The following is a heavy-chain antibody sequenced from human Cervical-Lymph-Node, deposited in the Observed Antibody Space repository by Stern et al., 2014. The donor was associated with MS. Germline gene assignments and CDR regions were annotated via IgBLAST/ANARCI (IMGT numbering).Heavy chain of an antibody. V-gene: IGHV1-69*01. Sequence: VKLLESGPEVKRPGSSVKVSCKAAGDTFDSYGISWVRQAPRQGLEWMGGLFPFFGTPIYAQKFQGRVTMTADESTTTAYMDLTSLSVEDTAVYYCATSTYGLVHWGQGTLATVSS. CDR2: LFPFFGTP. CDR3: ATSTYGLVH. D-gene: IGHD3-10*01. J-gene: IGHJ4*02. CDR1: GDTFDSYG.